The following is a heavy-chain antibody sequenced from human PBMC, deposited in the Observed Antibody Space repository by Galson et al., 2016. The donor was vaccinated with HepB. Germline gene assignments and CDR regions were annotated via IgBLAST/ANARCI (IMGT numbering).Heavy chain of an antibody. J-gene: IGHJ4*02. D-gene: IGHD3-10*01. Sequence: SLRLSCAASGFTFSSYGMHWARQAPGKGLEWMAVIWYDGSNKYYADSVKGRFTISRDNSKNALYLQMNSLRAEDTAVYYCARGVGYGSGSHFDYWGQGTLVTVSS. CDR1: GFTFSSYG. V-gene: IGHV3-33*01. CDR2: IWYDGSNK. CDR3: ARGVGYGSGSHFDY.